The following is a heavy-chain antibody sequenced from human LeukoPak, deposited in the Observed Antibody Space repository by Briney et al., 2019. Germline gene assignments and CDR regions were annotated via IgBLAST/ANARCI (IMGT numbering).Heavy chain of an antibody. V-gene: IGHV1-69*01. D-gene: IGHD3-10*01. Sequence: SVKVSCKASGGTFSSYAISWERQAPGQGLEWMGGIIPIFGTANYAQKFQGRVTITAAESTSTAYMELSSLRSEDTAVYYCARDREYYFDYWGQGTLVTVSS. CDR1: GGTFSSYA. CDR2: IIPIFGTA. J-gene: IGHJ4*02. CDR3: ARDREYYFDY.